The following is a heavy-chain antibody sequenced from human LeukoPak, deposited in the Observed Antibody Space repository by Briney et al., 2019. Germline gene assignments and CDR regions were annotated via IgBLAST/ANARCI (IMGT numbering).Heavy chain of an antibody. CDR2: IYTSGST. CDR3: ARSKLELWGDDGFDI. Sequence: SETLSLTCTVSGGSISSYYWSWIRQPAGKGLEWIGRIYTSGSTNYNPSLKSRVTMSVATSKNQFSLKLSSVTAADPGVYYCARSKLELWGDDGFDIWGQGTMVTVSS. V-gene: IGHV4-4*07. J-gene: IGHJ3*02. CDR1: GGSISSYY. D-gene: IGHD3-3*01.